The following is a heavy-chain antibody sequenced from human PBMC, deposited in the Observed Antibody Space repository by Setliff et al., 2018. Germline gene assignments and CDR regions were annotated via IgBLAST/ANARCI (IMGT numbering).Heavy chain of an antibody. CDR2: ISAHNGNT. Sequence: ASVKVSCKASGYTFTSYGINWVRQAPGQGLEWMGWISAHNGNTNYAQKVQGRVTMTEDTSTDKAYMELSSLRSEDTAVYYCATFLPRRPSMRYGMDVWGQGTTVTVSS. V-gene: IGHV1-18*01. D-gene: IGHD3-3*02. CDR1: GYTFTSYG. CDR3: ATFLPRRPSMRYGMDV. J-gene: IGHJ6*02.